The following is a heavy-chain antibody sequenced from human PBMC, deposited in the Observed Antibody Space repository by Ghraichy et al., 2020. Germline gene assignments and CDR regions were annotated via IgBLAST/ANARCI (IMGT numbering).Heavy chain of an antibody. V-gene: IGHV4-34*01. J-gene: IGHJ3*02. CDR1: GGSFSGYY. D-gene: IGHD3-3*01. CDR2: INHSGST. CDR3: ARKEDLDDAFDI. Sequence: SQTLSLTCAVYGGSFSGYYWSWIRQPPGKGLEWIGEINHSGSTNYNPSLKSRVTISVDTSKNQFSLKLSSVTAADTAVYYCARKEDLDDAFDIWGQGTMVTVSS.